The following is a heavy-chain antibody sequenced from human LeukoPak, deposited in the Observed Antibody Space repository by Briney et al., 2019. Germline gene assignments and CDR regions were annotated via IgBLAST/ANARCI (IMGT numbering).Heavy chain of an antibody. CDR3: AKVVGPTTHPHAFDI. Sequence: GGSLRLSCAASGFTFSSYAMSWVRQAPGKGLEWVSAISGSGGSTYYADSVKGRFTISRDNSKNTLYLQMNSLRAEDTAAYYCAKVVGPTTHPHAFDIWGQGTMVTVSS. V-gene: IGHV3-23*01. J-gene: IGHJ3*02. CDR1: GFTFSSYA. D-gene: IGHD1-26*01. CDR2: ISGSGGST.